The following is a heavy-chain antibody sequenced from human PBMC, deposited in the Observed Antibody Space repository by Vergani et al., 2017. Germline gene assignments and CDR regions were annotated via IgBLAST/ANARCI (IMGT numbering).Heavy chain of an antibody. CDR1: GFTFSSYA. CDR2: ISYDGSNK. D-gene: IGHD4-17*01. CDR3: AKGRAVTTRLFDY. J-gene: IGHJ4*02. Sequence: QVQLVESGGGVVQPGRSLRLSCAASGFTFSSYAMHWVRQAPGKGLEWVAVISYDGSNKYYADSVKGRFTISRDNSKNTLYLQMNSLRAEDTAVYYCAKGRAVTTRLFDYWGQGTLVTVSS. V-gene: IGHV3-30-3*01.